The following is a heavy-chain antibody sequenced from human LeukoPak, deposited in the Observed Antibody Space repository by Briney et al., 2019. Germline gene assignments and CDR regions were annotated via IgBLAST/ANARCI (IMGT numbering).Heavy chain of an antibody. V-gene: IGHV4-61*02. CDR3: ARDTSEGATIDY. Sequence: SQTLSLTCTVSGGSISSGSYYWSWIRQPAGKGLEWIGRIYTSGITNYNPSLKSRVTISVDTSKNQFSLKLSSVTAADTAVYYCARDTSEGATIDYWGQGTLVTVSS. D-gene: IGHD1-26*01. CDR2: IYTSGIT. CDR1: GGSISSGSYY. J-gene: IGHJ4*02.